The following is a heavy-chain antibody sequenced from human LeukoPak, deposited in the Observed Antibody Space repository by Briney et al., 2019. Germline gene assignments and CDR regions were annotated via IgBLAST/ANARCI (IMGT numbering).Heavy chain of an antibody. V-gene: IGHV4-34*01. CDR1: GGSFSGYY. D-gene: IGHD2-2*01. CDR3: ARGLTTIRCCYVGRDI. Sequence: SETLSLTCAVYGGSFSGYYWSWIRQPPGKGLEWIGEINHSGSTNYNPSLKRRVTISVDTSKNQFSLKLSSVTAADTAVYYCARGLTTIRCCYVGRDIWGEGTMVTVSS. J-gene: IGHJ3*02. CDR2: INHSGST.